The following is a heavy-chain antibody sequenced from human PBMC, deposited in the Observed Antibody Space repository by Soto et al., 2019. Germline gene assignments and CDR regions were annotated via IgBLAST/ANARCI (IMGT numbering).Heavy chain of an antibody. V-gene: IGHV4-4*02. J-gene: IGHJ6*02. D-gene: IGHD3-22*01. CDR2: IYHSGST. Sequence: SETLSLTCAVSGGSISSSNWWSWVRQPPGKGLEWIGEIYHSGSTNYNPSLKSRVTISVDKSKNQFSLKLSSVTAADTAVYYCAKGSGYYYYYYYYGMDVWGQGTTVTASS. CDR1: GGSISSSNW. CDR3: AKGSGYYYYYYYYGMDV.